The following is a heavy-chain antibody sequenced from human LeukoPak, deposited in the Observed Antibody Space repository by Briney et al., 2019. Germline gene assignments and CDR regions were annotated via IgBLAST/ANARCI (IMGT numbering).Heavy chain of an antibody. CDR2: ISSSSSTI. CDR1: GFTFSSYS. Sequence: GGSLRLSCAASGFTFSSYSMNWVRQAPGKGLEWVSYISSSSSTIYYADSVKGRFTISRDNSKNTLYLQMNSLRAEDTAVYYCARDGFLEWLFFDYYYGMDVWGQGTTVTVSS. CDR3: ARDGFLEWLFFDYYYGMDV. J-gene: IGHJ6*02. D-gene: IGHD3-3*01. V-gene: IGHV3-48*01.